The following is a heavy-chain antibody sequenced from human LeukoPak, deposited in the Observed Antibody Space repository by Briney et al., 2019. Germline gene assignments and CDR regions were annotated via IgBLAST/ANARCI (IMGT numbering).Heavy chain of an antibody. CDR2: ISWNSGSI. CDR1: GFTFDDYA. D-gene: IGHD3-16*02. CDR3: AKDLERLGELSLLDY. J-gene: IGHJ4*02. Sequence: GGSLRLSCAASGFTFDDYAMHWVRQAPGKGLEWVSRISWNSGSIGYADSVKGRFTISRDNAKNSLYLQMNSLRAEDTALYYCAKDLERLGELSLLDYWGQGTLVTVSS. V-gene: IGHV3-9*01.